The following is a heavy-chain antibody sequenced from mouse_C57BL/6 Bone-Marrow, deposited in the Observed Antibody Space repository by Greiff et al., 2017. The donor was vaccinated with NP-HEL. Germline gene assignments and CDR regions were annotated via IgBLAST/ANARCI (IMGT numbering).Heavy chain of an antibody. Sequence: VQLQQSGAELARPGASVKLSCKASGYTFTSYGISWVKQRTGQGLEWIGEIYPRSGNTYYNEKFKGQATLTADKSSSTAYMELRSLTSEDSAVYFCARYLNGAGAYWGQGTLVTVS. D-gene: IGHD5-1*01. J-gene: IGHJ3*01. CDR1: GYTFTSYG. V-gene: IGHV1-81*01. CDR2: IYPRSGNT. CDR3: ARYLNGAGAY.